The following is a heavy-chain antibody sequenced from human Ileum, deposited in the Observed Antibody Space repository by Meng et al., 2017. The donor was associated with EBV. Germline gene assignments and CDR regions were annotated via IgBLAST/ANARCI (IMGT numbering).Heavy chain of an antibody. D-gene: IGHD2-8*01. CDR3: ASNGAFSLDH. J-gene: IGHJ4*02. CDR1: GDSISNEHW. V-gene: IGHV4-4*02. CDR2: IHHTRGP. Sequence: QVLLQESGAGLVEPLGTLSLPCRVSGDSISNEHWWSWIRQSPGKGLEWIGEIHHTRGPNYNPSLKSRVIISVDKSTNHFSLRLSAVTAADTAVYYCASNGAFSLDHWGQGTLVTVSS.